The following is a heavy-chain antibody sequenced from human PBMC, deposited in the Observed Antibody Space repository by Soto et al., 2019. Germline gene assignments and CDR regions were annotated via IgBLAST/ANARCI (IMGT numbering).Heavy chain of an antibody. Sequence: SLIVACASSGITFSNYSMHLVLQAPGKGLEWVALTSYDGNNEYYTDSVKGRFTISRDNSKNTLFLQMNSPRPEDAAVYYCAKDKGVFNWATSYFDYWGQGALGTVSA. CDR2: TSYDGNNE. D-gene: IGHD1-1*01. J-gene: IGHJ4*02. V-gene: IGHV3-30*18. CDR3: AKDKGVFNWATSYFDY. CDR1: GITFSNYS.